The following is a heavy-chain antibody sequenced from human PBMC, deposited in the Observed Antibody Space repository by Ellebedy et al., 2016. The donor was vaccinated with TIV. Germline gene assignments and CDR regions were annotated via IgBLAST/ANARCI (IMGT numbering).Heavy chain of an antibody. Sequence: GESLKISCAASGFAVNGYYITWVRQAPGKGLDWVSVIFTSDVTSYTDSVRGRFTISRDTYKHTVNLQMNSLRVEDTAIYYCAVVDFCWGQGTLVTVSS. CDR3: AVVDFC. CDR2: IFTSDVT. J-gene: IGHJ4*02. D-gene: IGHD2-15*01. CDR1: GFAVNGYY. V-gene: IGHV3-53*01.